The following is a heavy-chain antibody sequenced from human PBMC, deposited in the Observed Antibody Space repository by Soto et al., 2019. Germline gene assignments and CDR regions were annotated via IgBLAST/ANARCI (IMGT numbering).Heavy chain of an antibody. CDR2: IGPESGAT. V-gene: IGHV1-2*02. CDR3: GRGRSGQIVVFY. D-gene: IGHD1-26*01. J-gene: IGHJ4*02. Sequence: GASVKVSCKSSGYTFTGHDIHWVRQAPEQGPEWMGEIGPESGATRYAQKFQGRVTMTRDTSITTVYMELKNLSPDDTAVYYCGRGRSGQIVVFYWGQGTPVTSPQ. CDR1: GYTFTGHD.